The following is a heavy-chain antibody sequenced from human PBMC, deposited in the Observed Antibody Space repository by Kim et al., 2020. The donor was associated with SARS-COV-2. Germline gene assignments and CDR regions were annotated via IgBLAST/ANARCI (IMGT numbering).Heavy chain of an antibody. CDR2: INESGTT. CDR1: GGSFSDF. J-gene: IGHJ3*01. D-gene: IGHD3-10*01. Sequence: SETLSLTCAVYGGSFSDFWSWIRQPPGRGLEWIGEINESGTTNYNPSLKSRVSMSVDTSKSQFSLRLTSVTAADTAVYYCARAAFIMVRGVTITQRVGVDVWGRGTMVTVSS. V-gene: IGHV4-34*01. CDR3: ARAAFIMVRGVTITQRVGVDV.